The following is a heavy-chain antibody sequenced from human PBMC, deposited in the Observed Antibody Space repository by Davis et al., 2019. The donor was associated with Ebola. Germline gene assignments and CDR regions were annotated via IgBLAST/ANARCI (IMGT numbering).Heavy chain of an antibody. CDR1: GGSINNYH. Sequence: SETLSLTCTVSGGSINNYHWSWIRQPPGRELEWIAYIYSGGGSYYNPSLKSRVTISVDTSKNQFSLKLSSVTAADTAVYYCARGVIATFDPWGQGTLVTVSS. J-gene: IGHJ5*02. D-gene: IGHD3-10*01. CDR2: IYSGGGS. V-gene: IGHV4-59*08. CDR3: ARGVIATFDP.